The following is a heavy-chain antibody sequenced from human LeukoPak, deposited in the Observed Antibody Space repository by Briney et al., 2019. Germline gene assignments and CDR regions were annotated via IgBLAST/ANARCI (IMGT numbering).Heavy chain of an antibody. CDR2: ISAYNGNT. CDR3: ARFFEKSDTAMLTPLDY. V-gene: IGHV1-18*04. D-gene: IGHD5-18*01. Sequence: ASVKVSCKASGYTCTSYGISWVRQAPGQGLEWMGWISAYNGNTNYAQKLQGRVTMTTDTSTSTAYMELRSLRSDDTAVYYCARFFEKSDTAMLTPLDYWGQGTLVTVSS. CDR1: GYTCTSYG. J-gene: IGHJ4*02.